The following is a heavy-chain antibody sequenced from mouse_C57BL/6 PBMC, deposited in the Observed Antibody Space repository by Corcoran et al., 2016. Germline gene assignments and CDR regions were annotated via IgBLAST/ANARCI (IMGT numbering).Heavy chain of an antibody. J-gene: IGHJ1*03. V-gene: IGHV9-3*01. CDR1: GYTFTTYG. CDR3: ARGGLYWYLDV. Sequence: QIQLVQSGPELQKPGETVKISCKASGYTFTTYGMSWVKQAPGKGLKWMGWINTYSGVPTYADDFKGRFAFSLETSASTAYLQINKLKNEDTATYFCARGGLYWYLDVWGTGSTVTVSS. CDR2: INTYSGVP.